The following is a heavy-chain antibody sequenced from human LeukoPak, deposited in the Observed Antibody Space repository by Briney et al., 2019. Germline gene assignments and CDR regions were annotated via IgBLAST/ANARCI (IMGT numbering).Heavy chain of an antibody. J-gene: IGHJ6*03. CDR3: ARVRSYYYYYMDV. Sequence: PSETLSLTCAVYGGSFSGYYWSWIRQPPGTGLEWIGEINHSGSTNYNPSLKSPVTISVDTSNNQFSLKVRSVTAADTAVYYCARVRSYYYYYMDVWGKGTTVTVSS. CDR2: INHSGST. CDR1: GGSFSGYY. V-gene: IGHV4-34*01.